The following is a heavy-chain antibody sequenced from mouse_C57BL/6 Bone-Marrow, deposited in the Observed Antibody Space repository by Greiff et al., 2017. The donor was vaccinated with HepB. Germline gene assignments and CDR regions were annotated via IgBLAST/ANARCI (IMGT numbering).Heavy chain of an antibody. V-gene: IGHV1-63*01. CDR2: IYPGGGYT. Sequence: QVQLQQSGAELVRPGTSVKMSCKASGYTFTNYWIGWAKQRPGHGLEWIGDIYPGGGYTNYNEKFKGKATLTADKSSSTAYMQFSSLTSEDSAIYYCARDDYDVGFAYWGQGTLVTVSA. J-gene: IGHJ3*01. CDR1: GYTFTNYW. D-gene: IGHD2-4*01. CDR3: ARDDYDVGFAY.